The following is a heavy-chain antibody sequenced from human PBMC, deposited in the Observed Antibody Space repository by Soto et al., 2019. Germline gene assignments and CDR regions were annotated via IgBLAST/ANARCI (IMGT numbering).Heavy chain of an antibody. D-gene: IGHD6-13*01. Sequence: PGGSLRLSCAASGFTFSSYGMHWVRQAPGKGLEWVAVIWYDGSNKYYADSVKGRFTISRDNSKNTLYLQMNSLRAEDTAVYYCARAGIAAAGTRFFAASDIGGQGTMVTVAS. CDR3: ARAGIAAAGTRFFAASDI. CDR2: IWYDGSNK. V-gene: IGHV3-33*01. CDR1: GFTFSSYG. J-gene: IGHJ3*02.